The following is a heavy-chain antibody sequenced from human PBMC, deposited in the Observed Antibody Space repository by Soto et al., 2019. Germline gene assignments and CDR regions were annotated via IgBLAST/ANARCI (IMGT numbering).Heavy chain of an antibody. CDR3: ARDLGYDSSGYSRYYYYYYGMDV. CDR2: ISYDGSNK. CDR1: GFTFSSYA. Sequence: PGGSLRLSCAASGFTFSSYAMHWVRQAPGKGLEWVAVISYDGSNKYYADSVKGRFTISRDNSKNTLYLQMNSLRAEDTAVYYCARDLGYDSSGYSRYYYYYYGMDVWGQGTTVTVSS. D-gene: IGHD3-22*01. J-gene: IGHJ6*02. V-gene: IGHV3-30-3*01.